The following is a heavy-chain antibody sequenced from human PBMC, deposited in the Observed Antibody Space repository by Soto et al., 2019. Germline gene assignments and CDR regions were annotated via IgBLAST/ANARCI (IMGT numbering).Heavy chain of an antibody. CDR3: ARVSGIYYYGMDV. CDR1: GGSISSCCYF. V-gene: IGHV4-30-2*01. CDR2: IYHSGST. D-gene: IGHD3-10*01. J-gene: IGHJ6*02. Sequence: SETLSLTCAVSGGSISSCCYFWSWLRQPPGKDLDWIMYIYHSGSTNYNPSLKRRVTISVDTSKNQFSLKLSSVTAAETAVYYCARVSGIYYYGMDVWGQGTTVTVSS.